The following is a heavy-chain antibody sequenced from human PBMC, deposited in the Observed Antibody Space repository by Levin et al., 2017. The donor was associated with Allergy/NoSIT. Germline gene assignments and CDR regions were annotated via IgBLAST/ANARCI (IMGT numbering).Heavy chain of an antibody. CDR1: GFIFRTSE. Sequence: TGGSLRLSCVGSGFIFRTSEMNWVRQAPGKGLEWISFITGNSGGIQYADSVKGRFTVSRDNAKNSLYLDMNSLRAEDTAAYYCATDEPGDQDFDYWGQGTLVTVSS. CDR2: ITGNSGGI. D-gene: IGHD7-27*01. J-gene: IGHJ4*02. CDR3: ATDEPGDQDFDY. V-gene: IGHV3-48*01.